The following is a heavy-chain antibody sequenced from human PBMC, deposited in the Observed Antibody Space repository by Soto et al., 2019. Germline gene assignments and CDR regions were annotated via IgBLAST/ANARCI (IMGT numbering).Heavy chain of an antibody. CDR1: GYTFTSYG. CDR3: ARERITIFARDDMDV. CDR2: ISAYNGDR. D-gene: IGHD3-3*01. V-gene: IGHV1-18*01. Sequence: QVQLVQSGAEVKKPGASVKVSCKASGYTFTSYGISWVRQAPGQGLEWIGWISAYNGDRTYAQEVQYRLTLTTDTSTSTAYMELRSLRSQDTAVYYCARERITIFARDDMDVWGRGTTVTVSS. J-gene: IGHJ6*02.